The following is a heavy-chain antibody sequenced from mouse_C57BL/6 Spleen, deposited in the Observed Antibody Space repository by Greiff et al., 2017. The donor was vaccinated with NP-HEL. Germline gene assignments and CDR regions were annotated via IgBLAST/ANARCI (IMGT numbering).Heavy chain of an antibody. J-gene: IGHJ3*01. V-gene: IGHV5-16*01. D-gene: IGHD2-2*01. Sequence: EVMLVESEGGLVQPGSSMKLSCTASGFTFSDYYMAWVRQVPEKGLEWVANINYDGSSTYYLDSLKSRFIISRDNAKNILYLQMSSLKSEDTATYYCARGSMVTTGFAYWGQGTLVTVSA. CDR2: INYDGSST. CDR3: ARGSMVTTGFAY. CDR1: GFTFSDYY.